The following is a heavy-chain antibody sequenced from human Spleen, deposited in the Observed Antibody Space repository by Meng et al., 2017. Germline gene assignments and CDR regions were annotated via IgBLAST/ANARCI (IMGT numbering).Heavy chain of an antibody. CDR2: INGVFGTT. J-gene: IGHJ6*02. D-gene: IGHD3-22*01. Sequence: SVKVSCKAPGGIFSNSVVGWVRQAPGQGLEWMGGINGVFGTTNYAQKFQGRVTITTDESTSTVYMELARLTSEDTAVYYCARGPGYYDSSGSLHYDYGMDVWGQGTTVTVSS. V-gene: IGHV1-69*05. CDR1: GGIFSNSV. CDR3: ARGPGYYDSSGSLHYDYGMDV.